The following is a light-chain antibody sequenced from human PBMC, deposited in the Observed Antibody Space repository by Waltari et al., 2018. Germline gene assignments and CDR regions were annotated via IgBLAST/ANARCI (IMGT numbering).Light chain of an antibody. CDR1: QGIRND. CDR2: AAS. J-gene: IGKJ1*01. V-gene: IGKV1-6*01. Sequence: AIQMTQSPSSLSASVGDRVTITCRASQGIRNDLGWYQQKPGKAPELLIYAASTLQSGVPSRFSGSGSGIDFTLTISSLQPEDFATYYCLQDYNYPRTFGQGTKVEIK. CDR3: LQDYNYPRT.